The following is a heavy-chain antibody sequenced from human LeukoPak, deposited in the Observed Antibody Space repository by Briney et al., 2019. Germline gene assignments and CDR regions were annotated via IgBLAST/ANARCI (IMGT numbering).Heavy chain of an antibody. V-gene: IGHV3-21*01. CDR3: ARSEGGSENY. CDR1: GFISNSYG. CDR2: ISSTGSYI. Sequence: PGGSLRLSCEASGFISNSYGMNWVRQAPGRGLEWVSSISSTGSYIFYADSVKGRFTISRDDAKNSVYLQMNTLRAEDTGIYYCARSEGGSENYWGQGILVAVSS. J-gene: IGHJ4*02. D-gene: IGHD1-26*01.